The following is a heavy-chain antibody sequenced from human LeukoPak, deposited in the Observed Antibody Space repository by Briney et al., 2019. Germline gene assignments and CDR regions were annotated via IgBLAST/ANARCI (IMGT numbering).Heavy chain of an antibody. D-gene: IGHD6-19*01. CDR3: AKDLNPEPHLQWLPPYYYYGMDV. Sequence: GGSLRLSCAASGFTFSSYAMSWVRQAPGKGLEWVSAISGSGGSTYYADSVKGRFTISRDNSKNTLYLQMNSLRAEDTAVYYCAKDLNPEPHLQWLPPYYYYGMDVWGQGTTVTVSS. V-gene: IGHV3-23*01. CDR1: GFTFSSYA. CDR2: ISGSGGST. J-gene: IGHJ6*02.